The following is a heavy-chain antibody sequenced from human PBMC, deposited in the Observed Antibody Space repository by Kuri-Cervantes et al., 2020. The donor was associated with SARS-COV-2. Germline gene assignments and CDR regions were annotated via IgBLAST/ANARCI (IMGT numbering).Heavy chain of an antibody. J-gene: IGHJ4*02. CDR2: VFYSGST. Sequence: RQPPGKGLEWIGDVFYSGSTNHNPSLKSRVTISVDTSKNQFSLKLSSVTAADTAVYYCARGQRITMVRGVMGFDYWGQGTLVTVSS. D-gene: IGHD3-10*01. CDR3: ARGQRITMVRGVMGFDY. V-gene: IGHV4-59*12.